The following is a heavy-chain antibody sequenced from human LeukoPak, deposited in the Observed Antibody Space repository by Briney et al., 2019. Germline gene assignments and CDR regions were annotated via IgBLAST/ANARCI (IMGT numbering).Heavy chain of an antibody. CDR1: GYTFTSYG. Sequence: ASVKVSCKASGYTFTSYGISWVRQAPGQGLEWMGWISAYNGNTNYAQKLQGRVTMTTDTSTSTAYMELRSLRSDDTAVYYCARDATIVGATLGDIDAFDIWGQGTMVTVSS. V-gene: IGHV1-18*01. CDR2: ISAYNGNT. CDR3: ARDATIVGATLGDIDAFDI. D-gene: IGHD1-26*01. J-gene: IGHJ3*02.